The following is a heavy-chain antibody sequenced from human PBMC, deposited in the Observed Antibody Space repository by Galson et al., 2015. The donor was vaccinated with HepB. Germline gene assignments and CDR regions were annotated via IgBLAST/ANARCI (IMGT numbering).Heavy chain of an antibody. CDR1: GFTFSSYA. J-gene: IGHJ4*02. V-gene: IGHV3-30-3*01. CDR2: ISYDGSNK. CDR3: ARESPEGFWSGYYGGYYFDY. Sequence: SLRLSCAASGFTFSSYAMHWVRQAPGKGLEWVAVISYDGSNKYYADSVKGRFTISRDNSKNTLYLQMNSLRAEDTAVYYCARESPEGFWSGYYGGYYFDYWGQGTLVTVSS. D-gene: IGHD3-3*01.